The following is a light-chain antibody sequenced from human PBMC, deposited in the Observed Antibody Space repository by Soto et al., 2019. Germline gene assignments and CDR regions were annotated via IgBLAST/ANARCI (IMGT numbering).Light chain of an antibody. CDR1: QGIRND. CDR3: LHDYDYPLT. CDR2: AAS. Sequence: AIQMTQSPSSLSASVGDRVTITCRASQGIRNDLGWDQQKPGKAPKLLIYAASTLQSGVPSRFSGSGSGTDFTLTISSLQPEDFATYYCLHDYDYPLTFGGGTKVDIK. J-gene: IGKJ4*01. V-gene: IGKV1-6*01.